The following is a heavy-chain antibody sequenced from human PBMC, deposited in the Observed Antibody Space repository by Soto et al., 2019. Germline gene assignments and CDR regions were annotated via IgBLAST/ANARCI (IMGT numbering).Heavy chain of an antibody. Sequence: SETLSLTCTVSGGSISSYYWSWIRQPPGKGLEWIGYIYYSGSTNYNPSLKSRVTISVDTSKNQFSLKLSSVTAADTAVYYCARVRGGSGSYPNYYYGMDVWGQGTTVTVSS. V-gene: IGHV4-59*01. CDR1: GGSISSYY. D-gene: IGHD3-10*01. CDR3: ARVRGGSGSYPNYYYGMDV. J-gene: IGHJ6*02. CDR2: IYYSGST.